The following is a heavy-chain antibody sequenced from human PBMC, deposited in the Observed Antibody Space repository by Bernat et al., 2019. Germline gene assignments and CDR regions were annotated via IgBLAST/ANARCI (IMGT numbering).Heavy chain of an antibody. CDR3: ARMGNTYGQYNWFDP. CDR1: GFTFDIYW. V-gene: IGHV3-7*01. D-gene: IGHD2-8*01. CDR2: IKQDGSEK. Sequence: EVQLVESGGGLVQPGGSLRLSCAASGFTFDIYWMSWVRQAPGKGLEWVANIKQDGSEKHYVDSVKGRFTISRDNAKNLVYLQMTSLRGEDTAVYYCARMGNTYGQYNWFDPWGQGTLVTVAS. J-gene: IGHJ5*02.